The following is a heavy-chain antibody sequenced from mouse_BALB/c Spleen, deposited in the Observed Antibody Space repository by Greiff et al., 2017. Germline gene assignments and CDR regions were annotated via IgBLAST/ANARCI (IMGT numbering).Heavy chain of an antibody. CDR1: GYSFTSYW. CDR3: SGNSYLYYFDY. V-gene: IGHV1-5*01. CDR2: IYPGNSDT. Sequence: EVKLVESGTVLARPGASVKMSCKASGYSFTSYWMHWVKQRPGQGLEWIGAIYPGNSDTSYNQKFKGKAKLTAVTSASTAYMELSSLTNEDSAVYFSSGNSYLYYFDYWGEGTTLTVSS. J-gene: IGHJ2*01. D-gene: IGHD1-1*01.